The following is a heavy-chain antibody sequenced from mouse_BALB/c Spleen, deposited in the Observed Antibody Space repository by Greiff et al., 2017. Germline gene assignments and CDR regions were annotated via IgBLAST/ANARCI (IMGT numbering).Heavy chain of an antibody. CDR2: INPSTGYT. Sequence: QVQLKQSGAELAKPGASVKMSCKASGYTFTSYWMHWVKQRPGQGLEWIGYINPSTGYTEYNQKFKDKATLTADKSSSTAYMQLSSLTSEDSAVYYCAREGDGYYWFAYWGQGTLVTVSA. CDR1: GYTFTSYW. V-gene: IGHV1-7*01. D-gene: IGHD2-3*01. J-gene: IGHJ3*01. CDR3: AREGDGYYWFAY.